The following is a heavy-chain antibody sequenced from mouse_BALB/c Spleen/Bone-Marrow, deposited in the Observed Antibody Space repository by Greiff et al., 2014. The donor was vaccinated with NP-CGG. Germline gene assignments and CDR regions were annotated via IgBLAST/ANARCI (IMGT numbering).Heavy chain of an antibody. CDR1: GFNIKDTH. D-gene: IGHD1-1*01. Sequence: EVQLQQSGAELVKPGASVKLPCTASGFNIKDTHMHWVKQGPEQGLEWIGRIDPANGNTKYDPNFQGKATITADTSSNTAYLQLSSLTSEDTAVYYCSRDYGGTAWFACWGHGTLVTVSA. CDR3: SRDYGGTAWFAC. CDR2: IDPANGNT. J-gene: IGHJ3*01. V-gene: IGHV14-3*02.